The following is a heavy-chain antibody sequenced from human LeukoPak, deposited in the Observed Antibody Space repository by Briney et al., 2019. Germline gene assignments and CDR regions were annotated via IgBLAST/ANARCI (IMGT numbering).Heavy chain of an antibody. D-gene: IGHD1-1*01. CDR2: IFSSGST. CDR3: ARGVPMSY. CDR1: GGSISNDNYY. J-gene: IGHJ4*02. V-gene: IGHV4-61*02. Sequence: SQTLSLTCTVSGGSISNDNYYWSWIRQPAGKGLEWIGRIFSSGSTNYNPSLKSRVTISLDTSKNQFSLKLSSVTAAGTAVYYCARGVPMSYWGQGTLVTVSS.